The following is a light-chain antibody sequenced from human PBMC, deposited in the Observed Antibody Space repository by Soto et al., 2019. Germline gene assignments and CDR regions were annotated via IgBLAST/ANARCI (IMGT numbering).Light chain of an antibody. J-gene: IGKJ4*01. CDR3: LQDYNYPRT. CDR2: AAS. V-gene: IGKV1-9*01. CDR1: QGISSY. Sequence: DIQLTQSPSFVSACLVDRVSITCRASQGISSYLAWYQQKPGKAPKLLIYAASTLQSGVPSRFSGSGSGTDFTLTISSLQPEDFATYYCLQDYNYPRTFGGGTKVDIK.